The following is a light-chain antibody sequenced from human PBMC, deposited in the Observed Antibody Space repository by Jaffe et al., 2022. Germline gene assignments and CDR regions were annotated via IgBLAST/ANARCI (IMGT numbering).Light chain of an antibody. CDR2: QGN. Sequence: SYDLTQPPSVSVFPGHTATITCSGDKLGDRYACWYQQKPGQSPVLVIYQGNKRPSGIPERFSGSSSGSTATLTISGTQTMDEADYHCQAWDSGNAVFGGGTKLTVL. V-gene: IGLV3-1*01. CDR1: KLGDRY. J-gene: IGLJ2*01. CDR3: QAWDSGNAV.